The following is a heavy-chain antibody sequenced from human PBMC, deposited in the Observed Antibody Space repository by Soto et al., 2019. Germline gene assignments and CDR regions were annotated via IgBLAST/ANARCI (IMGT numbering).Heavy chain of an antibody. V-gene: IGHV3-23*01. CDR2: ISGSAGSI. J-gene: IGHJ3*02. CDR1: GFTFSSYA. Sequence: EVQLLESGGGLVQPGGSLRLSCTASGFTFSSYAMAWVRQTPGKGLEWVSTISGSAGSIYYADSVKGRFTISRDNSKNTLYLQMNSLRAEDTAVYYCAPSRGETYYDFWSGFYHGAFDIWGQGTLVTVSS. D-gene: IGHD3-3*01. CDR3: APSRGETYYDFWSGFYHGAFDI.